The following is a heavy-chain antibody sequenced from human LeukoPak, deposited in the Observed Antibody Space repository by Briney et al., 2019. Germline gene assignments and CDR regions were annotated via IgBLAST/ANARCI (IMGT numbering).Heavy chain of an antibody. CDR2: IYTSGST. V-gene: IGHV4-61*02. D-gene: IGHD3-3*01. J-gene: IGHJ5*02. CDR3: ARDYRYYDFWNGYYTGRGWFDP. Sequence: SETLSLTCTVSGGSISSGSYYWSWIRQPAGKGLEWIGRIYTSGSTNYNPSLKSRVTISVDTSKNQFSLKLSSVTAADTAVYYCARDYRYYDFWNGYYTGRGWFDPWGQGTLVTVSS. CDR1: GGSISSGSYY.